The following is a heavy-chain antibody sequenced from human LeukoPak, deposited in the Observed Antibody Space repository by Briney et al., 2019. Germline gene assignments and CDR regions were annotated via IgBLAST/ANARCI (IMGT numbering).Heavy chain of an antibody. CDR3: ARGRYDILTGYYTRAPHFDY. D-gene: IGHD3-9*01. CDR1: GGSFSGYY. V-gene: IGHV4-34*01. J-gene: IGHJ4*02. CDR2: INHSGST. Sequence: SETLSLTCAVYGGSFSGYYWSWIRQPPGKGLEWIGEINHSGSTNYNPSLKSRVTISVDTSKNQFSLKLSSVTAADTAVYYCARGRYDILTGYYTRAPHFDYWGQGTLVTVSS.